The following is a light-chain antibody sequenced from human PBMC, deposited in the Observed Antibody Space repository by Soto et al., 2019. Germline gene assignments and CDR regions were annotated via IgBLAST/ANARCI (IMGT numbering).Light chain of an antibody. V-gene: IGLV2-11*01. Sequence: QSALTQPRSVSGSPGQSVTISCTGTSSDVGGYNYVSWYQQHPGKAPKLMIYDVSKRPSGVPDRFSGSKSGNTASLTISGLQAEDEADNYCSSYAGSYPFIFGPGTKLTVL. CDR1: SSDVGGYNY. J-gene: IGLJ1*01. CDR2: DVS. CDR3: SSYAGSYPFI.